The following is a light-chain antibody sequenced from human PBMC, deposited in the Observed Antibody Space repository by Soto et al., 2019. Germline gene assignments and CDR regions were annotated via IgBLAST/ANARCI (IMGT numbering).Light chain of an antibody. CDR1: SIDVGGYNY. CDR3: SSYAGSNNV. J-gene: IGLJ1*01. Sequence: QSALAQPPSASGSPGQSVTISSPGTSIDVGGYNYVSWYQQHPGKAPKLMIYEVSKRPSGVPDRFSGSKSGNTASLTVSGLQAEDEAEYYCSSYAGSNNVFGTGTKVTVL. V-gene: IGLV2-8*01. CDR2: EVS.